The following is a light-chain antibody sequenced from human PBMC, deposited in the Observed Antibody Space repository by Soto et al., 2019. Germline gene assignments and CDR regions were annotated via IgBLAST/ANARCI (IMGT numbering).Light chain of an antibody. CDR1: QTISSW. CDR2: KAS. J-gene: IGKJ1*01. CDR3: QQYNTYSVT. Sequence: DIQMTQSPSTLSGSVGDRVTITCRASQTISSWLAWYQQKPGKAPKLLIYKASTLKSGVPSRFSGSGSGTEFTLTISSLQPDEFATYYCQQYNTYSVTFGQGTKVDIK. V-gene: IGKV1-5*03.